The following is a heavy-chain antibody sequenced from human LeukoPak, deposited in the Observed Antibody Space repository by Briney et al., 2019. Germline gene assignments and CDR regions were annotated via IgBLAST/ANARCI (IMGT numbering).Heavy chain of an antibody. CDR1: GFTFDDYA. J-gene: IGHJ4*02. CDR2: ISWNSGSI. CDR3: ARAIFSSGWYLVDY. V-gene: IGHV3-9*01. Sequence: GGSLRLSCAASGFTFDDYAMHWVRQAPGKGLEWVSGISWNSGSIGYADSVKGRFTISRDNAENSLYLQMNSLRAGDTAVYYCARAIFSSGWYLVDYWGQGTLVTVSS. D-gene: IGHD6-19*01.